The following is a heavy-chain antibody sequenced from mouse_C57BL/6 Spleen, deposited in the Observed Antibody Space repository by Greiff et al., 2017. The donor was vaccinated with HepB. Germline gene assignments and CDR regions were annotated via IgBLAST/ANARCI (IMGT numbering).Heavy chain of an antibody. J-gene: IGHJ4*01. V-gene: IGHV1-52*01. Sequence: QVQLQQPGAELVRPGPSVKLSCKASGYTFTSYWMHWVKQRPIQGLEWIGNIDPSDSETHYNQKFKDKATLTVDKSSSTAYMQLSSLTSEDSAVYYCARADSVYYAMDYWGQGTSVTVSS. CDR1: GYTFTSYW. CDR2: IDPSDSET. CDR3: ARADSVYYAMDY. D-gene: IGHD3-2*02.